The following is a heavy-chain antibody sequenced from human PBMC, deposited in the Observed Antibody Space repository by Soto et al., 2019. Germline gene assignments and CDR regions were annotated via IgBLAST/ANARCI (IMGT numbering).Heavy chain of an antibody. CDR3: ARIDIVVVPAAMPDNWFDP. J-gene: IGHJ5*02. CDR1: GYTFISYG. D-gene: IGHD2-2*01. Sequence: ASVKVSCKASGYTFISYGISWVRQAPGQGLEWMGWISGYNGNTNYAQKLQGRVTMTTDTSTTTAYMELRSLRSDDTAVYYCARIDIVVVPAAMPDNWFDPWGQGTLVTVSS. CDR2: ISGYNGNT. V-gene: IGHV1-18*01.